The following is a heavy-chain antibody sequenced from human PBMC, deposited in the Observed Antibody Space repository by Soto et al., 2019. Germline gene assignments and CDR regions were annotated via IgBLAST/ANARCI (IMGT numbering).Heavy chain of an antibody. CDR3: ARGDYGGNVGY. V-gene: IGHV3-30-3*01. CDR2: ISYDGSNK. CDR1: GFTFSSYA. J-gene: IGHJ4*02. Sequence: GGSLRLSCAASGFTFSSYAMHWVRQAPGKGLEWVAVISYDGSNKYYADSVKGRFTISRDNSKNTLYLQMNSLRAEDTAVYYCARGDYGGNVGYWGQGTLVTVSS. D-gene: IGHD4-17*01.